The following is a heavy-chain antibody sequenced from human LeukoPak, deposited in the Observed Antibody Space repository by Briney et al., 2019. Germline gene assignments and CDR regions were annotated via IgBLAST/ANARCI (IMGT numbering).Heavy chain of an antibody. CDR3: ARDETGIDY. Sequence: GGSLRLSCATFGFKFDDYGMTWVRQAPGKGLEWVSSIKWKSDITTYGVSVKGRLTISRDNAKNSLYLERNSLRAEDTALYYCARDETGIDYWGQGTLVTVSS. J-gene: IGHJ4*02. CDR2: IKWKSDIT. CDR1: GFKFDDYG. D-gene: IGHD3-9*01. V-gene: IGHV3-20*04.